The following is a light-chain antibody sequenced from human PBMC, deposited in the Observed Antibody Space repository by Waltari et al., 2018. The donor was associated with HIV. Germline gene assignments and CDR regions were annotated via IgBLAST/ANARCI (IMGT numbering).Light chain of an antibody. V-gene: IGLV1-44*01. CDR1: HSDIGVNT. J-gene: IGLJ3*02. CDR2: RSH. CDR3: SAWDDTLHVV. Sequence: QSVLTQPPSVSGLPGQKVTISCSGSHSDIGVNTVNWYQQFPGRAPKLVAYRSHQRPSGVPDRFSGSKSGTSASLAINGVQAEDEATYFCSAWDDTLHVVFGGGTKLTVL.